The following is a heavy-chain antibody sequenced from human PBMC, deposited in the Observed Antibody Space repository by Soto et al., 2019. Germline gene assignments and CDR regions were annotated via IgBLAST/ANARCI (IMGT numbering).Heavy chain of an antibody. CDR1: GGAISGYY. D-gene: IGHD3-3*01. V-gene: IGHV4-4*07. J-gene: IGHJ5*02. CDR3: ARGQRFSDSFDP. Sequence: ASETLSLTCTVPGGAISGYYWTRIRQPAGKGLEWIGRIYSSGGTKYNPSLKSRVDMSLDMSKNQFSLRLNSVTAADTAVYYCARGQRFSDSFDPWGQGTLVTVSS. CDR2: IYSSGGT.